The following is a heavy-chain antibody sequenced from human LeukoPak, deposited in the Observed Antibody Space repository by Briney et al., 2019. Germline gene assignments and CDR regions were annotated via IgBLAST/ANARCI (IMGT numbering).Heavy chain of an antibody. CDR3: ARDQVTMVRGITPHYYYYGMDV. CDR1: GFTFRTYG. J-gene: IGHJ6*02. D-gene: IGHD3-10*01. CDR2: IHTGGNT. Sequence: GGSLRLSCAASGFTFRTYGMHWVRQAPGKGLEWVSLIHTGGNTNYADSVKGRFTISRDNSKNTVYLQMNSLRAEDTAVYYCARDQVTMVRGITPHYYYYGMDVWGQGTTVTVSS. V-gene: IGHV3-53*01.